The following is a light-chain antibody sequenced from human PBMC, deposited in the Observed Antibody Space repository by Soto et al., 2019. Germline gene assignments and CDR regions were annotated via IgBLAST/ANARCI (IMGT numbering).Light chain of an antibody. CDR2: WAS. Sequence: DIVLTQSPDSLAVSLGERATINCKSSQSVLYSFNSRNCLAWYQQRPGQPPKLLIYWASTRQSGVPDRFSGSGSDTDFTLTISSLQAEDVAVYYCKQYSTTPHTFGQGTKLEIK. V-gene: IGKV4-1*01. J-gene: IGKJ2*01. CDR1: QSVLYSFNSRNC. CDR3: KQYSTTPHT.